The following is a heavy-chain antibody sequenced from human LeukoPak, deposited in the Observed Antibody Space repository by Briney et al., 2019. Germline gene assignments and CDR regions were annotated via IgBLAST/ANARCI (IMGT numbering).Heavy chain of an antibody. D-gene: IGHD3-10*01. CDR2: MNPNSGHT. J-gene: IGHJ5*02. V-gene: IGHV1-8*01. CDR3: ARGPITMVRGLRGNWFDP. Sequence: ASVKVSCKASGGTFTSYDSNWVRQATGQGLEWMGWMNPNSGHTGYAQKFQGRVTMTRNASISTAYMELSSLRCEDTAGYYCARGPITMVRGLRGNWFDPWGQGTLVPVSS. CDR1: GGTFTSYD.